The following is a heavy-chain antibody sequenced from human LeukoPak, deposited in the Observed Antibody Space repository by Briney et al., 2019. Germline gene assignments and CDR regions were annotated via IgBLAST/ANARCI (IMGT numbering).Heavy chain of an antibody. V-gene: IGHV4-59*01. CDR3: ARVRYYDILTGYYGDGYFDY. J-gene: IGHJ4*02. CDR2: IYYSRSN. CDR1: GGSISSYY. D-gene: IGHD3-9*01. Sequence: SETLSLTCTVSGGSISSYYWSWIRQPPGKGLEWIWYIYYSRSNNYNPSLKSRVTISVDTSKNQFSLKLSSVTAADTAVYYCARVRYYDILTGYYGDGYFDYWGQGTLVTVSS.